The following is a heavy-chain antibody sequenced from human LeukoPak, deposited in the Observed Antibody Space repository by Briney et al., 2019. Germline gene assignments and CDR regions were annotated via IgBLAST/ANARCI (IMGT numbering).Heavy chain of an antibody. J-gene: IGHJ4*02. D-gene: IGHD2/OR15-2a*01. CDR1: EFSVSSNY. Sequence: PGGSLRLSCAASEFSVSSNYMSWVRQAPGKGLEWVSVIYSGGSTYYADSVKGRFTISRDNSKNTLYLQMNSLRAEDTAVYYCAKALDYWYFDYWGQGTLVTVSS. CDR2: IYSGGST. V-gene: IGHV3-53*01. CDR3: AKALDYWYFDY.